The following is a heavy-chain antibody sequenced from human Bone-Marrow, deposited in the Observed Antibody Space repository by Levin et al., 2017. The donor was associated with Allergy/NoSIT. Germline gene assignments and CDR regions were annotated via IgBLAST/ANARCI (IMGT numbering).Heavy chain of an antibody. CDR3: ATANRAGSPDY. CDR1: GFTFSSSS. V-gene: IGHV3-21*01. CDR2: ISASSSYK. D-gene: IGHD2-15*01. Sequence: LSLPCAASGFTFSSSSMNWVRQAPGKGLDWVSSISASSSYKYYADSVKGRFTISRDNAKNSMDLEMNRLTPDDTAVYYCATANRAGSPDYWGQGILVIVSS. J-gene: IGHJ4*02.